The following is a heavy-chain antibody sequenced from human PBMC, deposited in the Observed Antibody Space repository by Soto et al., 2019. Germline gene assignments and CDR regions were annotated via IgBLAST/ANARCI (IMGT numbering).Heavy chain of an antibody. Sequence: QVQLVQSGAEVKKPGSSVKVSCKASGGTFSSYAISWVRQAPGQGLEWMGGIIPLFGTANYAHKFQGRVTLTADESTSTSCMELSSLRSEDTAVYYCARQTGVVPAAILYYYYYGMDVCGQGTTVTVSS. V-gene: IGHV1-69*01. CDR2: IIPLFGTA. CDR3: ARQTGVVPAAILYYYYYGMDV. J-gene: IGHJ6*02. CDR1: GGTFSSYA. D-gene: IGHD2-2*02.